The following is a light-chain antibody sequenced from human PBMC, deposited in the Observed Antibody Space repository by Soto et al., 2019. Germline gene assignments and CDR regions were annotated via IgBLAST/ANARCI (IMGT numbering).Light chain of an antibody. Sequence: EIVLTKSPDSVSLSPGEGATLSCRASQSVDSYSVWYQQKPGQAPRLLIFGASNRATGIPARFSGSGFGTDFTLTINSLEPDDFAVYYCQQRDSWPITFGQGTRLEI. CDR2: GAS. CDR3: QQRDSWPIT. J-gene: IGKJ5*01. V-gene: IGKV3-11*01. CDR1: QSVDSY.